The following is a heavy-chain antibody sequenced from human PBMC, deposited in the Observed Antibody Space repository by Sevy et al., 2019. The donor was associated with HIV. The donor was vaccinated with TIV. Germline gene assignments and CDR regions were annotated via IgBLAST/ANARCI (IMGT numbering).Heavy chain of an antibody. CDR2: INHSGST. V-gene: IGHV4-34*01. CDR1: GGSFSCYY. J-gene: IGHJ4*02. Sequence: SETLSLTCVVYGGSFSCYYWSWIRQPPGKGLEWIGEINHSGSTNYNPSLKSRVTISADTSKNQFSLKLSSVTAADTAVYYCATRRGHLSFDYWGQGTLVTVSS. CDR3: ATRRGHLSFDY.